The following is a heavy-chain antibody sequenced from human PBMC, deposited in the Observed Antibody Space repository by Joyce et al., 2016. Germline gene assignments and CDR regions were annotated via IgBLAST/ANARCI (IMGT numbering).Heavy chain of an antibody. CDR2: LSSSSSYI. V-gene: IGHV3-21*01. CDR1: GFTFSSYS. J-gene: IGHJ4*02. Sequence: EVQLVESGGGLVKPGGSLRLSCAASGFTFSSYSMGWVRQGPGKGVGWLSSLSSSSSYIKYTDSVKGRFTISRDNAKNSLYLQMNSLRVEDTAVYYCARSSYTNGIFDYWGQGTLVTVSS. D-gene: IGHD2-8*01. CDR3: ARSSYTNGIFDY.